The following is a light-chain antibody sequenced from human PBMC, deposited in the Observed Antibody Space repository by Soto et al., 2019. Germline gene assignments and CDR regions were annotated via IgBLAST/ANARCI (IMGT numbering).Light chain of an antibody. CDR3: AAWDDSLSAWV. J-gene: IGLJ3*02. CDR1: SSNIGSNY. CDR2: SNN. Sequence: QSVLTQPPSSSGTPGQRVTISCSGRSSNIGSNYVYWYQQLPGTAPKLLIYSNNQRPSGVPERFSGSKSGTSASLAISGRRSEDDADYYCAAWDDSLSAWVFGGGPKLTVL. V-gene: IGLV1-47*02.